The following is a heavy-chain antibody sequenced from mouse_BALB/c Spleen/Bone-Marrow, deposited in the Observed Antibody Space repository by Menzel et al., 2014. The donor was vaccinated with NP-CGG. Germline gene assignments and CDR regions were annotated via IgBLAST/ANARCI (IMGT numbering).Heavy chain of an antibody. V-gene: IGHV1-7*01. Sequence: QVQLQQPGAELAKPGASVKMSCKASGYTSTNYWMHWVKQRPGQGLEWIGYINPSTGYTEYNQKFKDKATLTADKSSSTAYMQLSSLTSEDSSVFYCTRRAYGDSYGFAYWGQGTLVTVSA. D-gene: IGHD1-1*01. CDR2: INPSTGYT. CDR3: TRRAYGDSYGFAY. J-gene: IGHJ3*01. CDR1: GYTSTNYW.